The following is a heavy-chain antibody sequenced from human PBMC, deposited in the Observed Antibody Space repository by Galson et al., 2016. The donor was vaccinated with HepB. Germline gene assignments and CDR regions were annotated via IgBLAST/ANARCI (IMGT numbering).Heavy chain of an antibody. V-gene: IGHV3-49*03. Sequence: SLRLSCAASGFTFGDYGMSWFRQAPGKGLEWVGFIRSKAYGGTTDYAASVKGRFSLSRDDSKNIAYLQMNSLKTEDTAVYYYTVLYDNSPYLCDYWGQGTLVTVSS. CDR3: TVLYDNSPYLCDY. CDR1: GFTFGDYG. CDR2: IRSKAYGGTT. D-gene: IGHD3-22*01. J-gene: IGHJ4*02.